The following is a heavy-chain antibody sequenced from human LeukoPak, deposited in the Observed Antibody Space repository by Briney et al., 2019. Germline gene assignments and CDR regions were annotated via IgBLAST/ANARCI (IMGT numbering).Heavy chain of an antibody. CDR1: GFTFSSYA. CDR3: ARYYYDNSGYYFDY. CDR2: ISYDGSNK. J-gene: IGHJ4*02. Sequence: GGSLRLSCAASGFTFSSYAMHWVRQAPGKGLEWVAVISYDGSNKYYADSVKGRFTISRGNSKNTLYLQMNSLRAEDTAVYYCARYYYDNSGYYFDYWGQGTLVTVSS. D-gene: IGHD3-22*01. V-gene: IGHV3-30-3*01.